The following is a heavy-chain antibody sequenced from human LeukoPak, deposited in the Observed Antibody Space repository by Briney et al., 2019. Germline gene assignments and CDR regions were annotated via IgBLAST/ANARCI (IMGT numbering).Heavy chain of an antibody. Sequence: GSNKYYADSVKGRFTISRDNSKNTLYLQMNSLRAEDTAVYYCAKEYYDFWSGYYTAVLFDYWGQGTLVTVSS. D-gene: IGHD3-3*01. V-gene: IGHV3-30*01. CDR3: AKEYYDFWSGYYTAVLFDY. CDR2: GSNK. J-gene: IGHJ4*02.